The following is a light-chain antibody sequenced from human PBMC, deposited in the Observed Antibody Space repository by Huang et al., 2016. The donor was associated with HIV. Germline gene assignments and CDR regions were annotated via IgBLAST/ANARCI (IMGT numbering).Light chain of an antibody. Sequence: IHVTQSPSSLSVSAGDRVTINCQTSQGVGRDLHWYQHKPGRAPKLLIRHASSVGDCVASRFSGNGLHTSLNWSINELQSDEIATYYCQVLESFGRGSRLDFK. CDR2: HAS. V-gene: IGKV1-33*01. J-gene: IGKJ5*01. CDR3: QVLES. CDR1: QGVGRD.